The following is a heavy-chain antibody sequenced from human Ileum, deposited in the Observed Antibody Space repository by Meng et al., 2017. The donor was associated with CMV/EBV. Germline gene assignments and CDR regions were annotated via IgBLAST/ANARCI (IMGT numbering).Heavy chain of an antibody. CDR2: ISDSGGKT. V-gene: IGHV3-23*01. J-gene: IGHJ1*01. CDR1: GLTFSAYA. D-gene: IGHD3-16*01. Sequence: GESLKISCTASGLTFSAYAMNCVRQPPGKGLQWVSGISDSGGKTYYEASVRGRFTISRDKYKNSQYLQMNSLRAEDTAVYYCARGKPSLETGETFQHWGQGTLVTVSS. CDR3: ARGKPSLETGETFQH.